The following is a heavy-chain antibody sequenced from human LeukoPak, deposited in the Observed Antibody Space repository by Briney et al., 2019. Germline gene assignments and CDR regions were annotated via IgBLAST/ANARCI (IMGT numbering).Heavy chain of an antibody. V-gene: IGHV4-34*01. CDR1: GGSFSGYY. Sequence: SETLSLTCTVCGGSFSGYYWRYIRQPPGKGLEWIGEINHSGSTNYNPSLKSRVTILVDTSKNQFSLKLSSVTAADTAVYYCARGTYYDFWSGYYNRVYYFDYWGQGTLVTVSS. CDR2: INHSGST. CDR3: ARGTYYDFWSGYYNRVYYFDY. J-gene: IGHJ4*02. D-gene: IGHD3-3*01.